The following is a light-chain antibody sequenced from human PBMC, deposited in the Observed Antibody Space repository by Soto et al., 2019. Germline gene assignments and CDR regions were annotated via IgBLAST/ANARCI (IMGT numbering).Light chain of an antibody. CDR1: QSISGTF. J-gene: IGKJ1*01. CDR3: QQYYSSWT. Sequence: EIVLTQSPGTLSLSPGERANLSCRASQSISGTFLAWYQHKPGQAPRVLIYGASRRATGIPDRFSGSGSGTDFTLTISRLEPEDFALYYCQQYYSSWTFGQGTKVEMK. CDR2: GAS. V-gene: IGKV3-20*01.